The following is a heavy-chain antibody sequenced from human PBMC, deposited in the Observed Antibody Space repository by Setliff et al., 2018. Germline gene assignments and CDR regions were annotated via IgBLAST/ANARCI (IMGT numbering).Heavy chain of an antibody. CDR3: AREGVDTRSSTDYRYYMDV. V-gene: IGHV1-69*05. J-gene: IGHJ6*03. CDR1: GGTFRSYG. D-gene: IGHD5-18*01. CDR2: TIPSFGST. Sequence: SVKVSCKASGGTFRSYGISWVRQAPGQGLEWMGGTIPSFGSTNYAQKFQDRVTIITDESPSTAYMELSSLRTEDTAVYYCAREGVDTRSSTDYRYYMDVWGKGTTVTVSS.